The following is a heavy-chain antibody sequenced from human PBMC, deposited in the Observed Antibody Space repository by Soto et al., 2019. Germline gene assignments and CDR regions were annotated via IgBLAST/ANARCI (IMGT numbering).Heavy chain of an antibody. V-gene: IGHV2-5*02. CDR1: GFSLNTGGVG. J-gene: IGHJ4*02. CDR2: IYWDDDK. CDR3: ARRRGGFGGGWTTPYFDY. Sequence: QITLKESGPTVVKPTQTLTLTCSLSGFSLNTGGVGVGWIRQPPGKALEWLAVIYWDDDKSWNPSLRDRLTLTRDASDDQVVLTVTNMEPVDTGTYYCARRRGGFGGGWTTPYFDYWGQGTLVTVSS. D-gene: IGHD6-19*01.